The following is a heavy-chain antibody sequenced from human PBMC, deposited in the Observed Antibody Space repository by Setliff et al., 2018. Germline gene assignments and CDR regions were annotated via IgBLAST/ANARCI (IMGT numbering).Heavy chain of an antibody. CDR2: ISTSSSTK. D-gene: IGHD3-22*01. CDR1: GFSFSNYG. CDR3: ARLALTGYDSSGYYYALEYYYYMDV. J-gene: IGHJ6*03. V-gene: IGHV3-48*01. Sequence: GGSLRLSCVVSGFSFSNYGMTWVRQAPGKGLEWISHISTSSSTKYYADSVKGRFTISRDNANQSLYLQMNSLRAEDTAVYYCARLALTGYDSSGYYYALEYYYYMDVWGKGTTVTVSS.